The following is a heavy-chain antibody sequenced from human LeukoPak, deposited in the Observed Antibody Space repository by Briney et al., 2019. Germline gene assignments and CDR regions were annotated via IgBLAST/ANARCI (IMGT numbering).Heavy chain of an antibody. CDR1: GFTFSSYA. D-gene: IGHD2-2*01. Sequence: GGSLRLSCAASGFTFSSYAMSWVRQAPGKGLEWVSAISGSGGSTYYADSVKGRFTISRDNSKNTLYLQMNSLRAEDTAVYYCAKFSSMVYYYYYMDVWGKGTTVTVSS. CDR2: ISGSGGST. V-gene: IGHV3-23*01. J-gene: IGHJ6*03. CDR3: AKFSSMVYYYYYMDV.